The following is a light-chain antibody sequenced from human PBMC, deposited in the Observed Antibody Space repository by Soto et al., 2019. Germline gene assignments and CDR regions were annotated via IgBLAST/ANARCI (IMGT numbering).Light chain of an antibody. V-gene: IGKV1-5*03. CDR3: QQYSAFPWT. CDR2: KAT. CDR1: QDISAW. J-gene: IGKJ1*01. Sequence: DIQMTQSPSTLSASVGDIFTITCRASQDISAWLAWYQQKPGKPPKLVIYKATALETGVPSRFSGSGSGTEFTLTISSLQPDDFTTYYCQQYSAFPWTLGQGTKVDIK.